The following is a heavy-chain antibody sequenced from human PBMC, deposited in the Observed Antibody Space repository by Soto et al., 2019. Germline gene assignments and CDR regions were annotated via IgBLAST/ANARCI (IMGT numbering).Heavy chain of an antibody. Sequence: ETLSLTCTVSGGSISSSSYYWGWIRQPPGKGLEWIGSIYYSGSTYYNPSLKSRVTISVDTSKNQFSLKLSSVTAADTAVYYCARLGLNDYDILTGYYKVHAFDIWGQGTMVTVSS. J-gene: IGHJ3*02. D-gene: IGHD3-9*01. CDR1: GGSISSSSYY. CDR3: ARLGLNDYDILTGYYKVHAFDI. V-gene: IGHV4-39*01. CDR2: IYYSGST.